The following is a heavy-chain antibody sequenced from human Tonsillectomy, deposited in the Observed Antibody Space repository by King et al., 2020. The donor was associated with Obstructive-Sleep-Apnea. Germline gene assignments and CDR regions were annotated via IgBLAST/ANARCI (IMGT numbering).Heavy chain of an antibody. CDR1: GGSFSGYY. Sequence: VQLQQWGAGLLKPSETLSLTCAVYGGSFSGYYWSWIRQPPGKGLEWIGEINHSGSTNYNPSLNSRVTISVDTSKNQFSLKLSSVTAADTAVYYCARLYSSSWYAFDIWGQGTMVTVSP. CDR3: ARLYSSSWYAFDI. J-gene: IGHJ3*02. CDR2: INHSGST. D-gene: IGHD6-13*01. V-gene: IGHV4-34*01.